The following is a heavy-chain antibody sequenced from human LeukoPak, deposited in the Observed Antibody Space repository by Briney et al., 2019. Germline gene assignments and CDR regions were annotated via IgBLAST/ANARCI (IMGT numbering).Heavy chain of an antibody. CDR1: GGSFSGYY. CDR2: INHSGST. V-gene: IGHV4-34*01. J-gene: IGHJ6*03. Sequence: TSETLSLTCAVYGGSFSGYYWSWIRQPPGEGLEWIGEINHSGSTNYNPSLKSRVTISVDTSKKQFSLKLSSVTAADTAVYYCARGMYYYYYMDVWGKGTTVTVSS. CDR3: ARGMYYYYYMDV.